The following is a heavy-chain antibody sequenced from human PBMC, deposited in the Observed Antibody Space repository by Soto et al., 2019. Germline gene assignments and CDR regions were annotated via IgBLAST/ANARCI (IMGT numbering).Heavy chain of an antibody. D-gene: IGHD3-3*01. CDR2: IIPIFGTA. Sequence: SVKVSCKASGGTFSSYAISWVRQAPGQGLEWMGGIIPIFGTANYAQKFQGRVTITADESTSTAYMELSSLRSDDTAVYYCARGGPTIFGVVIYYFDYWGQGTLVTVSS. J-gene: IGHJ4*02. CDR3: ARGGPTIFGVVIYYFDY. V-gene: IGHV1-69*13. CDR1: GGTFSSYA.